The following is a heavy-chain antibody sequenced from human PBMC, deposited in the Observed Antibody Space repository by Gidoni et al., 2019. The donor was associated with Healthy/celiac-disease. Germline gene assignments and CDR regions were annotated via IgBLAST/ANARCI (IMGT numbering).Heavy chain of an antibody. CDR3: ARGGWELLLAFDY. Sequence: QVQLVQSGAEVKKHGSSGKVSGKAAGGTRSSDAISWVRQAPGQWLEWMGGIIPIFGTATYAQKFQGRVTITADKSTSTAYMELSSLRSEDTAVYYCARGGWELLLAFDYWGQGTLVTVSS. CDR1: GGTRSSDA. V-gene: IGHV1-69*06. J-gene: IGHJ4*02. CDR2: IIPIFGTA. D-gene: IGHD1-26*01.